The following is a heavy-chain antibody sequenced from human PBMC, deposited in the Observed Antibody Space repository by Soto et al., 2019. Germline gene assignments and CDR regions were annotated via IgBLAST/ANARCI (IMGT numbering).Heavy chain of an antibody. CDR2: INTDGTNT. V-gene: IGHV3-74*03. CDR1: GFTFSRYW. J-gene: IGHJ4*02. Sequence: EVQLVESGGGLVQPGGSLRLSCAVSGFTFSRYWMHWFRQDPGNGLVWVSSINTDGTNTQYADSVRVRFTVSRDNAKNTVYLQMISLRSEDTAVYYCAKDILWGQSDYWGQGTRVVVSS. CDR3: AKDILWGQSDY. D-gene: IGHD2-15*01.